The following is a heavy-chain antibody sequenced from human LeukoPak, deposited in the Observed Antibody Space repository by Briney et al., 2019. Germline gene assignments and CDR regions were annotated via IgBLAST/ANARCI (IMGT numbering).Heavy chain of an antibody. V-gene: IGHV3-30*02. CDR3: AELGITMIGGV. D-gene: IGHD3-10*02. CDR1: GFSFSNYG. J-gene: IGHJ6*04. Sequence: GGSLRLSCAASGFSFSNYGMHWVRQAAGKGLEWVAFIRYDGHNAEYNADSVKGRFTISRDNAKNSLYLQMNSLRAEDTAVYYCAELGITMIGGVWGKGTTVTISS. CDR2: IRYDGHNAE.